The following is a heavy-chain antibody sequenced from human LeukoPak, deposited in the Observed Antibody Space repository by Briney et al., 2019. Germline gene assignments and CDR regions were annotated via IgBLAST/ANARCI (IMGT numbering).Heavy chain of an antibody. D-gene: IGHD1-26*01. Sequence: SETLSLTCAVYGGSFSGYFWSWIRQPPGKGLEWIGEINHSGSTNYNPSLKSRVTISVDTSKNQFSLKLSSVTAADTAVYYGARAPSGATNDDYDIWGQGTMVTVSS. V-gene: IGHV4-34*01. CDR1: GGSFSGYF. J-gene: IGHJ3*02. CDR3: ARAPSGATNDDYDI. CDR2: INHSGST.